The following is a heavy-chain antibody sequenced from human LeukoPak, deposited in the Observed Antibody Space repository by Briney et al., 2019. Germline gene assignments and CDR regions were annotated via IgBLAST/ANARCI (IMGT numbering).Heavy chain of an antibody. D-gene: IGHD6-19*01. J-gene: IGHJ3*02. CDR1: GGFIGDGGYY. V-gene: IGHV4-30-2*01. Sequence: SETLSLTCAVSGGFIGDGGYYWSWIRQPPGKGLEWIGYVYHSGFTSYTPSLKSRVTISVDKSKNQFSLNLSSVTAADTAVFYCARGLSSGWYLGAFDIGGQGTMVTVSS. CDR2: VYHSGFT. CDR3: ARGLSSGWYLGAFDI.